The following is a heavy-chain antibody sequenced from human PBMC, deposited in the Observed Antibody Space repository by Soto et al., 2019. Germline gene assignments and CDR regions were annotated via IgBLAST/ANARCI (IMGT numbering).Heavy chain of an antibody. CDR2: IIPIFGTA. J-gene: IGHJ5*02. Sequence: QVQLVQSGAEVKKPGSSVKVSCKASGGTFSSYAISWVRQAPGQGLEWMGGIIPIFGTANYAQKFQGRVTITADESTSTAYIELSSLRSQDTAVYYWSRGYQLPLGFDPWGQGTLVTVSS. CDR1: GGTFSSYA. V-gene: IGHV1-69*01. D-gene: IGHD2-2*01. CDR3: SRGYQLPLGFDP.